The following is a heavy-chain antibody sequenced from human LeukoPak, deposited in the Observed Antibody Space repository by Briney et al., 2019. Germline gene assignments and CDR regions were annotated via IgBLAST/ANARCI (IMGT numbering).Heavy chain of an antibody. CDR1: GFTFDDYA. V-gene: IGHV3-9*01. CDR2: ISWNSGSI. Sequence: GGSLRLSCAASGFTFDDYAMHWVRQAPGEGLEWVSGISWNSGSIGYADSVKGRFTISRDNAKNSLYLQMNSLRAEDTALYYCAKGDYDILTGYSNWGQGTLVTVSS. D-gene: IGHD3-9*01. J-gene: IGHJ1*01. CDR3: AKGDYDILTGYSN.